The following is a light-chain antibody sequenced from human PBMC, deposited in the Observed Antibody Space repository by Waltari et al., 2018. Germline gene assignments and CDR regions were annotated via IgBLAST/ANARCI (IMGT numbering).Light chain of an antibody. V-gene: IGKV1-5*03. CDR2: RES. Sequence: DIQMTQSPSTLSASVGDRVTITCRASQSITNWLAWYQQKPGKAPTLLIYRESNLESGVPSRFSGSGSGTEFAHTISSLQPDDFATYYCQQYDNYWTFGQGTKVEIK. CDR3: QQYDNYWT. CDR1: QSITNW. J-gene: IGKJ1*01.